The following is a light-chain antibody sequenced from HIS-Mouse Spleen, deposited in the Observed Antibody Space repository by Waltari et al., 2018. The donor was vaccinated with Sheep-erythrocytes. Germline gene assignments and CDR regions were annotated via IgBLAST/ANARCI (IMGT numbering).Light chain of an antibody. CDR2: DVS. CDR1: TRDVVGSHY. Sequence: QSALTQPRSVSGSPGQSVTIPCTGTTRDVVGSHYVSWYQQHPGKAPKLMIYDVSKRPSGVPDRFSGSKSGNTASLTISGLQAEDEADYYCCSYAGSYNHVFATGTKVTVL. V-gene: IGLV2-11*01. J-gene: IGLJ1*01. CDR3: CSYAGSYNHV.